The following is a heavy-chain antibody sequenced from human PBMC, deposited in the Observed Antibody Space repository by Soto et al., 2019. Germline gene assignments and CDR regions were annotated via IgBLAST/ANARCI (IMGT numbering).Heavy chain of an antibody. J-gene: IGHJ6*02. CDR3: AKDLIDSRLQVYGMDV. CDR1: GFTFSSYA. Sequence: PGGSLRLSCAASGFTFSSYAMSWVRQSPGKGLEWVSAISGSGGSTYYADSVKGRFTISRDNSKNTLYLQMNSLRAEDTAVYYCAKDLIDSRLQVYGMDVWGQGATVTVSS. D-gene: IGHD3-22*01. V-gene: IGHV3-23*01. CDR2: ISGSGGST.